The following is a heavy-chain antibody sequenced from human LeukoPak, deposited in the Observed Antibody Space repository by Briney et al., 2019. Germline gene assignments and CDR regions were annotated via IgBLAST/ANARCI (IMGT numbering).Heavy chain of an antibody. CDR3: ARDKLLSYGSGSYYPNWFDP. V-gene: IGHV4-31*03. CDR1: GGSISSGGYY. D-gene: IGHD3-10*01. Sequence: SETLSLTCSVSGGSISSGGYYWSWIRQHPGKGLEWIGYIYYSGSTYYNPSLKSRVTISADTSKNQFSLKLSSVTAADTAVYYCARDKLLSYGSGSYYPNWFDPWGQGTLVTVSS. J-gene: IGHJ5*02. CDR2: IYYSGST.